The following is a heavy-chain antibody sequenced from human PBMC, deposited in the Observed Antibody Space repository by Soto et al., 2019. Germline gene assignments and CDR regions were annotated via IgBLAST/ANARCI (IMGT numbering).Heavy chain of an antibody. D-gene: IGHD5-18*01. CDR1: GGSISSGDYY. CDR2: IYYSGST. V-gene: IGHV4-30-4*01. J-gene: IGHJ6*02. Sequence: SETLYLTCTVSGGSISSGDYYWSWIRQPPGKGLEWIGYIYYSGSTYYNPSLKSRVTISVDTSKNQFSLKLSSVTAADTAVYYCARDAVDTAMVYYYGMDVWGQGTTVTVSS. CDR3: ARDAVDTAMVYYYGMDV.